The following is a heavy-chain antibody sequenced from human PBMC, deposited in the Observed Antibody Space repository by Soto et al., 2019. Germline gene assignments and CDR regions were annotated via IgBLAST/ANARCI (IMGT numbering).Heavy chain of an antibody. CDR1: GYTFTSYG. D-gene: IGHD5-18*01. CDR3: ARTRGYRYGYADY. V-gene: IGHV1-18*01. J-gene: IGHJ4*02. CDR2: ITTNNANT. Sequence: ASVKVSCKAAGYTFTSYGSSWVRQAPGQGLEWMGWITTNNANTNYAQNLQGRVTMSTDTSTSTAYMELRSLRSDDTAVYYCARTRGYRYGYADYWGQGTLVTVSS.